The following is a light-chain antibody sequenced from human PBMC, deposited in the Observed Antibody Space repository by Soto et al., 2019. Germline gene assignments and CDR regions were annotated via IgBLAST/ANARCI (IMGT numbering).Light chain of an antibody. V-gene: IGKV2-28*01. CDR2: LGS. CDR1: QSLLHSNGYNY. Sequence: DVVMTQSPLSLPVTLGQPASISCRSSQSLLHSNGYNYLDWYLQKPGQSPQLLIYLGSNRASGVPDRFSGSGSGTDFTLKINRVEAEDVGVYYCMQALQTPLTFGQGTRLEIK. J-gene: IGKJ5*01. CDR3: MQALQTPLT.